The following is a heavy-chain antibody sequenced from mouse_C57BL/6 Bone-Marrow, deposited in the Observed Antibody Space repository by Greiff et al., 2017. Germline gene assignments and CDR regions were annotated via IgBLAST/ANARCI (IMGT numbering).Heavy chain of an antibody. V-gene: IGHV1-59*01. CDR2: IDPSVSYT. Sequence: VQLQQPGAELVRPGTSVKLSCKASGYTFTSYWMHWVKQRPGHGLEWIGVIDPSVSYTNYNQKFKGKATLPVDTSSSTAYMQLSSLTSEDSAVYYCAREVFITTVVATRFAYWGQGTLVTVSA. D-gene: IGHD1-1*01. CDR1: GYTFTSYW. CDR3: AREVFITTVVATRFAY. J-gene: IGHJ3*01.